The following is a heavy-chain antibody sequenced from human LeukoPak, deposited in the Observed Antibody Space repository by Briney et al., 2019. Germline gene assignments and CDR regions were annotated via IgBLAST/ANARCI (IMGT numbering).Heavy chain of an antibody. CDR3: ASFLAYCGGDCYSDFDY. D-gene: IGHD2-21*02. V-gene: IGHV3-30-3*01. CDR2: ISYDGSNK. Sequence: PGRSLRLSCAASGFTFSSYAMHWVRQAPGKGLEWVAVISYDGSNKYYADSVKGRFTISRDNSRNTLYLQMNSLRAEDTAVYYCASFLAYCGGDCYSDFDYWDQGTLVTVSS. CDR1: GFTFSSYA. J-gene: IGHJ4*02.